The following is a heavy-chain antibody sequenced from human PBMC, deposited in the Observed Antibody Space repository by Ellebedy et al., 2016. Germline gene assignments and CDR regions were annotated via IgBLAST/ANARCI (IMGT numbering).Heavy chain of an antibody. CDR2: ISGDGGTT. D-gene: IGHD2-21*01. J-gene: IGHJ4*02. Sequence: GGSLRLSXVASGIVFSSFHINWVRQTPDKGLEWVSAISGDGGTTYYAGSVQGRFSISRDNSRNMVYLQLNSLRAEDSAVYYCSKGESLLGALTHAYWGQGTRVTVSS. CDR3: SKGESLLGALTHAY. CDR1: GIVFSSFH. V-gene: IGHV3-23*01.